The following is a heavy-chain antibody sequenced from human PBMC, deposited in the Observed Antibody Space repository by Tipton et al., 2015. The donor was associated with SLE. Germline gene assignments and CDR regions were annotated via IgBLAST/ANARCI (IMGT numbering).Heavy chain of an antibody. CDR1: GYSISSGYY. D-gene: IGHD3-3*01. Sequence: TLSLTCAVSGYSISSGYYWGWIRQPPGKGLEWIGSIYHSGSTYYNPSLKSRVTISVDTSKNQFSLNLNSVTAADTAVYYCARDITHITVFGVVTGPHYYYYGMDVWGQGTAVTVSS. CDR2: IYHSGST. CDR3: ARDITHITVFGVVTGPHYYYYGMDV. V-gene: IGHV4-38-2*02. J-gene: IGHJ6*02.